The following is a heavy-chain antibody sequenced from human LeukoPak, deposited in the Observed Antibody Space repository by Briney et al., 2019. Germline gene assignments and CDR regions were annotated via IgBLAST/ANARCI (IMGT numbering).Heavy chain of an antibody. CDR1: GGSFSGYY. Sequence: SETLSLTCAVYGGSFSGYYWSWIRQPPGKGLEWIGEINHSGGTNYNPSLKSRVTISVDTSKNQFSLKLSSVTAADTAVYYCARDLMRRRIAVAESWGQGTLVTVSS. CDR3: ARDLMRRRIAVAES. D-gene: IGHD6-19*01. J-gene: IGHJ5*02. V-gene: IGHV4-34*01. CDR2: INHSGGT.